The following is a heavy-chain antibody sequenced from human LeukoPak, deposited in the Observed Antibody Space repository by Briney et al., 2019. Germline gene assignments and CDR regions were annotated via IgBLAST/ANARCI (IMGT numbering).Heavy chain of an antibody. CDR2: INHSGST. D-gene: IGHD5-12*01. CDR3: ARGRLGWLRSRGFDY. Sequence: SETLSLTCAVYGGSFSGYYWSWIRQPPGKGLEWIGEINHSGSTNYNPSLKSRVTISVDTSKNQFSLKLSSVTAADTAVYYCARGRLGWLRSRGFDYWGQGTLVTVSS. V-gene: IGHV4-34*01. CDR1: GGSFSGYY. J-gene: IGHJ4*02.